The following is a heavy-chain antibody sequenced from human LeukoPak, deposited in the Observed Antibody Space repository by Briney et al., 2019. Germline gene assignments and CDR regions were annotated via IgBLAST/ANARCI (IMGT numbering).Heavy chain of an antibody. V-gene: IGHV4-34*01. Sequence: PSETLSLTCAVYGGSFSGYYWSWIRQPPGKGLEWIGEINHSGSTNYNPSLKSRVTISVDTSKNQFSLKLSSVTAADTAVYYCARQSWQWLVPPPYYFDYWGQGTLVTVSS. D-gene: IGHD6-19*01. CDR1: GGSFSGYY. CDR3: ARQSWQWLVPPPYYFDY. J-gene: IGHJ4*02. CDR2: INHSGST.